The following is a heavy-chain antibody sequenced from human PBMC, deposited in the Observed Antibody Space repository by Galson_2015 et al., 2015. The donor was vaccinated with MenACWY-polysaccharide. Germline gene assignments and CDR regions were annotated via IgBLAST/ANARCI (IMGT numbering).Heavy chain of an antibody. Sequence: SLRLSCAASGLKFRGSGMHWVRQAPGKGLEWVAVIQYDGSQKQYIDSVKGRFTISRDNSKNTLYLEMNSLRAEDTALNYCAREGSRIVFHAFDVWGQGTMVTVSS. V-gene: IGHV3-33*01. CDR3: AREGSRIVFHAFDV. D-gene: IGHD3-10*02. CDR1: GLKFRGSG. J-gene: IGHJ3*01. CDR2: IQYDGSQK.